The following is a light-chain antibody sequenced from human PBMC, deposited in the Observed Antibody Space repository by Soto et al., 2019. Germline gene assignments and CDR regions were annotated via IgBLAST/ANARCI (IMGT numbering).Light chain of an antibody. CDR1: QTVTSNY. CDR2: GAS. J-gene: IGKJ2*01. V-gene: IGKV3-20*01. CDR3: QQYLSLPVT. Sequence: EVALTQSPGTLSLSPGDRATLSCRASQTVTSNYLAWYQQKPGQAPRLLIYGASSRATDVPHRFSGSGSGTDFTLTISRLEPEDFALYYCQQYLSLPVTFGQGTKLEIK.